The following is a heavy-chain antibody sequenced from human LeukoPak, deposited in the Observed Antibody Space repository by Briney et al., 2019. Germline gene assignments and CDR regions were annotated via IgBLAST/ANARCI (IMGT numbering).Heavy chain of an antibody. CDR3: ARDHRYAFDN. V-gene: IGHV3-11*06. Sequence: GGSLRLSCVLSGLTFSDAWMSWVRQAPGKGLEWISYIGISSGNTKYADSVKGRFTISRDKARNSLYLQMNSLRVEDTAVYYCARDHRYAFDNWGHGTLVTVSS. CDR2: IGISSGNT. D-gene: IGHD5-12*01. J-gene: IGHJ4*01. CDR1: GLTFSDAW.